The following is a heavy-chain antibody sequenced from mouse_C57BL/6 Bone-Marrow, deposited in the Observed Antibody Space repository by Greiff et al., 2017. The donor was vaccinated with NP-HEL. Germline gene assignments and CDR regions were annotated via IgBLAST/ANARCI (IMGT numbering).Heavy chain of an antibody. CDR2: IYPSDSET. D-gene: IGHD2-5*01. Sequence: VQLQQPGAELVRPGSSVKLSCKASGYTFTSYWMDWVKQRPGQGLEWIGNIYPSDSETHYNQKFKDKATLTVDKSSSTAYMQLSSLTSEDSAVYYCARSYYSNGAYWGQGTLVTVSA. CDR1: GYTFTSYW. J-gene: IGHJ3*01. CDR3: ARSYYSNGAY. V-gene: IGHV1-61*01.